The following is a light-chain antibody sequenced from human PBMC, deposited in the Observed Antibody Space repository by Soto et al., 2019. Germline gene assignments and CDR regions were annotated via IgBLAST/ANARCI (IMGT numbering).Light chain of an antibody. Sequence: LTQPASVSGSPGQSITISCTGTSSDVGAYNYDSWYQQYPGEAPKVIIYDVSHRPAGVSNRFSGSKSGNTASLTISGLQTQYEADYYCSSYKSAKTYVFGTGTEVTVL. V-gene: IGLV2-14*01. CDR2: DVS. CDR3: SSYKSAKTYV. CDR1: SSDVGAYNY. J-gene: IGLJ1*01.